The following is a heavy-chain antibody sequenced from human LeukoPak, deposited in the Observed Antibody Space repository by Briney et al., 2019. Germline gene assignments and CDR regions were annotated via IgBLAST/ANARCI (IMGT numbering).Heavy chain of an antibody. D-gene: IGHD2-2*02. CDR3: ARDGQPCGSICYSADI. CDR2: KYHAGST. J-gene: IGHJ3*02. Sequence: PSETLSLTCIVSGYSISSGFHWAWIRQPPGKGLEWIGSKYHAGSTYYNPSLRSRVTMSVDTSNNQFSLKLTSVTAADTAVYYCARDGQPCGSICYSADIWGQGTMVTVSA. V-gene: IGHV4-38-2*02. CDR1: GYSISSGFH.